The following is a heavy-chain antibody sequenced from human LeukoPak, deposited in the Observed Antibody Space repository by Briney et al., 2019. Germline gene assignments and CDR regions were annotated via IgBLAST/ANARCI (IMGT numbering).Heavy chain of an antibody. CDR2: INPSGGST. V-gene: IGHV1-46*01. J-gene: IGHJ6*03. CDR1: GYTFTSYY. Sequence: GASVKVSCKASGYTFTSYYMHWVRQAPGQGLEWMGIINPSGGSTSYAQKFQGRVTMTRDMSTSTVYMELSSLRSDDTAVYYCARAGPYSSGWLRSGYYYYYMDVWGKGTTVTVSS. CDR3: ARAGPYSSGWLRSGYYYYYMDV. D-gene: IGHD6-19*01.